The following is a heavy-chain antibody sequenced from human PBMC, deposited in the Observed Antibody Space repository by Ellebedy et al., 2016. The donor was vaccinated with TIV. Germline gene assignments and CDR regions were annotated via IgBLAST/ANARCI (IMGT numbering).Heavy chain of an antibody. J-gene: IGHJ5*02. CDR1: GGSISDYY. V-gene: IGHV4-4*07. Sequence: SETLSLTXTVSGGSISDYYWSWIRQPAGKGLQWIGRMFSSGRTSYNPSLKSRVTMSIDTSKNQFSLKLSSVTAADTAVYYCARDRDTSPPSGFWFNPWGQGTLVTVSS. CDR2: MFSSGRT. CDR3: ARDRDTSPPSGFWFNP. D-gene: IGHD2-2*01.